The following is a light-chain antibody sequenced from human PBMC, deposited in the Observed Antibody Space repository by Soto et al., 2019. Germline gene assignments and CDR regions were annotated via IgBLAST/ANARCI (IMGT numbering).Light chain of an antibody. Sequence: EIVMTQSPATLSVSPGERATLSCRASQSVSRNLAWYQQKPGQAPRLLIYGPSTRATGIPARFSGSGSGTEFTLTISSLQSEDFAVYYCQQYYNWPPVFTFGPGTKVDI. V-gene: IGKV3-15*01. CDR3: QQYYNWPPVFT. CDR2: GPS. J-gene: IGKJ3*01. CDR1: QSVSRN.